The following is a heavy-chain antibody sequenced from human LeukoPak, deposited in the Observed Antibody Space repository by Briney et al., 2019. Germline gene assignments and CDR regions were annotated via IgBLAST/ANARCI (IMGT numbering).Heavy chain of an antibody. CDR2: INPNSGGT. V-gene: IGHV1-2*02. D-gene: IGHD4-11*01. Sequence: ASVKVSCKASGYTFTGYYMHWVRQAPGQGLEWMGWINPNSGGTNYAQKFQGRVTMTRDTSISTAYMELSSLRSEDTAVYYCARVKRDYSNYQGYYYYYMDVWGKGTTVTVSS. J-gene: IGHJ6*03. CDR1: GYTFTGYY. CDR3: ARVKRDYSNYQGYYYYYMDV.